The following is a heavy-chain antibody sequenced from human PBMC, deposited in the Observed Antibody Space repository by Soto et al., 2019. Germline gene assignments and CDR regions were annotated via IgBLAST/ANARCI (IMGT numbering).Heavy chain of an antibody. CDR3: ASHDLAMAGYLDY. CDR2: IYYSGSA. CDR1: GGSVTSIVYY. Sequence: SETLSLTCTVSGGSVTSIVYYWGWIRQPPGKVLQWIGSIYYSGSAYYNPSLKSRVTISVDTAKNQFSLKLNSVTAADTAVYYCASHDLAMAGYLDYWGQGALVTVSS. D-gene: IGHD6-19*01. V-gene: IGHV4-39*01. J-gene: IGHJ4*02.